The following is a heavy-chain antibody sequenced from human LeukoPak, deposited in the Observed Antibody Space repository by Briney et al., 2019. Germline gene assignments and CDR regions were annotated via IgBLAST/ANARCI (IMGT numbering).Heavy chain of an antibody. Sequence: SQTMSLTCTVSGGSISSGDYYWSWIRQPPGKGLEWIGYIYYSGSTYYNPSLKSRGTISVDTSKNQFSLKLSSVTAADTAVYYCARAAGTTYTLTLNAGAFDIWGQGTMVTVSS. D-gene: IGHD1-1*01. V-gene: IGHV4-30-4*08. CDR2: IYYSGST. CDR1: GGSISSGDYY. J-gene: IGHJ3*02. CDR3: ARAAGTTYTLTLNAGAFDI.